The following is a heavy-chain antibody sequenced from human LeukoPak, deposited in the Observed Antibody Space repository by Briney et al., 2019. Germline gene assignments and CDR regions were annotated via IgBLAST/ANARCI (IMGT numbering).Heavy chain of an antibody. Sequence: GSSVKVSCKASGGTFSSYAISWVRQAPGQGLEWTGGIIPIFGTANYAQKFQGRVTITADESTSTAYMELSSLRSEDTAVYYCAIRLGYCSSTSCSNWFDPWGQGTLVTVSS. D-gene: IGHD2-2*01. J-gene: IGHJ5*02. CDR1: GGTFSSYA. CDR2: IIPIFGTA. V-gene: IGHV1-69*01. CDR3: AIRLGYCSSTSCSNWFDP.